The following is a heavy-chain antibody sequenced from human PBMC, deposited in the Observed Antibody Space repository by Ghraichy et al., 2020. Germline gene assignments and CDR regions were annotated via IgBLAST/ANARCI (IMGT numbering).Heavy chain of an antibody. J-gene: IGHJ6*02. Sequence: GGSLRLSCATSGFTFTTYSMTWVRQAPGKGLEWVSSIGSNSGYIYYADSVKGRFIISRDNAKNSLFLQMNSLRAEDTAVYYCARSVSLHYYYFGLDVWGQGTTVTVSS. CDR2: IGSNSGYI. CDR3: ARSVSLHYYYFGLDV. V-gene: IGHV3-21*01. CDR1: GFTFTTYS. D-gene: IGHD5/OR15-5a*01.